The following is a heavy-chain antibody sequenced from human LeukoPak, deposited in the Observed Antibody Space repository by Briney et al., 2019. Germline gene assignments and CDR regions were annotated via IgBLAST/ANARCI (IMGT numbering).Heavy chain of an antibody. V-gene: IGHV4-59*01. CDR1: GGSISSYY. CDR2: IYYSGST. J-gene: IGHJ3*02. Sequence: SETLSLTCTVSGGSISSYYWIWIRQPPGKGLEWIGYIYYSGSTNYNPSLKSRVTISVDTSKNQFSLKLSSVTAADTAVYYCAREVRLAGLDAFDIWGQGTMVTVSS. D-gene: IGHD1-14*01. CDR3: AREVRLAGLDAFDI.